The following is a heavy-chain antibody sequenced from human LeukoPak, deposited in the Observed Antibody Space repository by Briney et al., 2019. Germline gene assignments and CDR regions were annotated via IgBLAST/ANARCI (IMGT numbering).Heavy chain of an antibody. CDR1: GFTFSSHW. Sequence: GGSLRLSCAASGFTFSSHWMSWVRQAPGKGPEWVANIKQDGTEIYYVDSVKGRFTISRDNAKNSLYLQMNSLREEDTAVYYCARDKVVGATFFDYWGQGTLVTVSS. J-gene: IGHJ4*02. CDR2: IKQDGTEI. V-gene: IGHV3-7*01. D-gene: IGHD1-26*01. CDR3: ARDKVVGATFFDY.